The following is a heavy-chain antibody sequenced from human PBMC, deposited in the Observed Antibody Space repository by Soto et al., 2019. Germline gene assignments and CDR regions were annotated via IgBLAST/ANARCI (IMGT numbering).Heavy chain of an antibody. Sequence: TSETLSLTCTVSNGSVSTPAYYWSWIRQRPGKGLEWIGYISYSGSTNYSPSLKSRVAISVDASKNQFSLKLSSVTAADTAVYYCARERPYYGFDYWGQGTLVTVSS. CDR3: ARERPYYGFDY. CDR1: NGSVSTPAYY. D-gene: IGHD3-10*01. J-gene: IGHJ4*02. CDR2: ISYSGST. V-gene: IGHV4-61*08.